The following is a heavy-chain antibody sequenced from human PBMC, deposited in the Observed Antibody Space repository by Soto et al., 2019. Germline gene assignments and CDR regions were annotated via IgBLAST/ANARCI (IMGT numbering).Heavy chain of an antibody. V-gene: IGHV1-8*01. J-gene: IGHJ4*02. D-gene: IGHD3-10*01. CDR1: GYTFTSYD. CDR3: ARGPGVVRGVLDY. CDR2: MNPNSGNT. Sequence: GASVKVSCKASGYTFTSYDINWVRQATGQGFEWMGWMNPNSGNTKYSQKFQGRVTITRDTSASTAYMELSSLRSEDTAVYYCARGPGVVRGVLDYWGQGTLVTVSS.